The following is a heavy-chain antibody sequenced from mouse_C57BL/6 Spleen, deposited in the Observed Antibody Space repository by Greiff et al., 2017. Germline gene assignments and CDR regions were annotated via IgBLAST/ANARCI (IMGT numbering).Heavy chain of an antibody. V-gene: IGHV1-52*01. CDR2: IDPSDSET. Sequence: QVQLQQPGAELVRPGSSVKLSCKASGYTFTSYWMHWVKQRPIQGLEWIGNIDPSDSETHYNQKFKDKATLTVDKSSSTAYMQLSSLPSEDSAVYYCARWGIYYDYDDWYFDVWGTGTTVTVSS. J-gene: IGHJ1*03. D-gene: IGHD2-4*01. CDR1: GYTFTSYW. CDR3: ARWGIYYDYDDWYFDV.